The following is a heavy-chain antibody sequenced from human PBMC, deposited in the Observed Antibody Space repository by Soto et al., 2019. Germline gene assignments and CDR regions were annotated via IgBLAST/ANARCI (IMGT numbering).Heavy chain of an antibody. CDR2: IYYSGST. V-gene: IGHV4-39*01. D-gene: IGHD3-22*01. CDR3: ARQVGTMKVVVITVFDY. Sequence: PSETLSLTCTVSGDSISTTSYYWGWIRQPPGKGLEWIGSIYYSGSTYYNPSLKSRVTMSIDTSKNQFSLNLTSVTAADTALYYCARQVGTMKVVVITVFDYWGQGTLVTVSS. CDR1: GDSISTTSYY. J-gene: IGHJ4*02.